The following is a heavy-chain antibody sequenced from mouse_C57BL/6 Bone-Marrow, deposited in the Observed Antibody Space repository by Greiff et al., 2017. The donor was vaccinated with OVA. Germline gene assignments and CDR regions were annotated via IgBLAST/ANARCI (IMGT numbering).Heavy chain of an antibody. CDR3: ARTIPYYGSSYWYFDV. D-gene: IGHD1-1*01. V-gene: IGHV1-82*01. CDR1: GYAFSSSW. Sequence: QVQLQQSGPELVKPGASVKISCKASGYAFSSSWMNWVKQRTGKGLEWIGRIYPGDGDTNYNGKFKGKATLTADKSSSTAYMQLSSLTSEDSAVYFCARTIPYYGSSYWYFDVWGTGTTVTVSS. J-gene: IGHJ1*03. CDR2: IYPGDGDT.